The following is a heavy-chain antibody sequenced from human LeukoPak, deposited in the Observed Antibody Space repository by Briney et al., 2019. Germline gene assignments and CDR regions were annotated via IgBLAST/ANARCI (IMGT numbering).Heavy chain of an antibody. D-gene: IGHD4-17*01. J-gene: IGHJ4*02. CDR3: ASSSGTAGDFLDY. V-gene: IGHV4-59*01. CDR1: GGSISSYY. CDR2: IYYSGST. Sequence: SETLSLTCTVSGGSISSYYWSWIRQPPGKGLEWIGYIYYSGSTNYNPSLKSRATISVDTSKNQFSLKLSSVTAADTAVYYCASSSGTAGDFLDYWGQGTLVTVSS.